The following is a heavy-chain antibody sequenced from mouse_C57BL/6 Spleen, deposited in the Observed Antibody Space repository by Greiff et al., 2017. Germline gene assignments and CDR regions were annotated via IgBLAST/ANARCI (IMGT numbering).Heavy chain of an antibody. D-gene: IGHD2-4*01. J-gene: IGHJ3*01. CDR2: IHPNSGST. CDR3: ARCYYDYGFAY. Sequence: QVHVKQPGAELVKPGASVKLSCKASGYTFTSYWMHWVKQRPGQGLEWIGMIHPNSGSTNYNEKFKSKATLTVDKSSSTAYMQLSSLTSEDSAVYYCARCYYDYGFAYWGQGTLVTVSA. CDR1: GYTFTSYW. V-gene: IGHV1-64*01.